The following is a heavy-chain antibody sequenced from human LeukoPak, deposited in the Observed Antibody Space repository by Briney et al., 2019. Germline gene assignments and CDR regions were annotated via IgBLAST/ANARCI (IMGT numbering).Heavy chain of an antibody. CDR1: GGTFSSYA. V-gene: IGHV1-69*05. CDR2: IIPIFGTA. Sequence: GASVKVSCKASGGTFSSYAISWVRQAPGQGLEWMGRIIPIFGTANYAQKFQGRVTITTDESTSTAYMELSSLRSEDTAVYYCARDRCSGGSCYKDYWGQETLVTVSS. CDR3: ARDRCSGGSCYKDY. D-gene: IGHD2-15*01. J-gene: IGHJ4*02.